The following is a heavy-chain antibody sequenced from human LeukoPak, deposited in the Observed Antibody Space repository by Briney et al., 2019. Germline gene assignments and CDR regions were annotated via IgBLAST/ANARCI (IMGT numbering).Heavy chain of an antibody. V-gene: IGHV3-30*19. Sequence: PGRSLRLSCAASGFTFSSYGMHWVRQAPGKGLEWVAVIRYDGSNKYYADSVKGRFTISRDNSKNTLYLQMNSLRAEDTAVYYCARGAVPAAMMWAFDYWGQGTLVTVSS. D-gene: IGHD2-2*01. CDR1: GFTFSSYG. CDR3: ARGAVPAAMMWAFDY. CDR2: IRYDGSNK. J-gene: IGHJ4*02.